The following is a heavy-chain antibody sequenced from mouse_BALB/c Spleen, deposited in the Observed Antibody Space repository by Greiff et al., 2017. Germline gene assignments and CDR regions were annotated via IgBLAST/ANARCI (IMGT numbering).Heavy chain of an antibody. V-gene: IGHV5-17*02. CDR2: ISSGSSTI. CDR3: AREGYYGYAWFAY. J-gene: IGHJ3*01. CDR1: GFTFSSFG. Sequence: EVMLVESGGGLVQPGGSRKLSCAASGFTFSSFGMHWVRQAPEKGLEWVAYISSGSSTIYYADTVKGRFTISRDNPKNTLFLQMTSLRSEDTAMYYCAREGYYGYAWFAYWGQGTLVTVSA. D-gene: IGHD1-2*01.